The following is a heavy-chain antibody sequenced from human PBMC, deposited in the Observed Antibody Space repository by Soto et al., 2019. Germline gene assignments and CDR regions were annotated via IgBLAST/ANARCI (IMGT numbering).Heavy chain of an antibody. CDR2: INPSGGST. Sequence: GASVKVSCKASGYTFTSSGISWVRQAPGQGLEWMGIINPSGGSTRYAQKFQGRVTMTRDTSTSTVYMELSSLRSEDTAVYYCVIQRSGVVYRGQGTLVTVSS. CDR3: VIQRSGVVY. J-gene: IGHJ4*02. CDR1: GYTFTSSG. V-gene: IGHV1-46*01. D-gene: IGHD2-15*01.